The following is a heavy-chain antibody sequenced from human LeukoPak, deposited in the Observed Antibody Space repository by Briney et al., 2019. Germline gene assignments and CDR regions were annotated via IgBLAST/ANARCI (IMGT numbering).Heavy chain of an antibody. D-gene: IGHD3-22*01. V-gene: IGHV1-18*01. Sequence: ASVKVSCKASGYTFTSYGISWVRQAPGQGLEWMGWISAYNGNTNYAQKLQGRVTMTTDTSTSTAYMELRCLRSDDTAVYYCARDRPLKDDSSGYLDYWGQGTLVTVSS. J-gene: IGHJ4*02. CDR2: ISAYNGNT. CDR3: ARDRPLKDDSSGYLDY. CDR1: GYTFTSYG.